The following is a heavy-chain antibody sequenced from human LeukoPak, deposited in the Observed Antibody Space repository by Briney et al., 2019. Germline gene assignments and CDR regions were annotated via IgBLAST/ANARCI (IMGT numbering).Heavy chain of an antibody. Sequence: QPGGSLRLSCAASGFTFSSYAMSWVRQAPGKGLVWVSRINSDGSSTSYADSVKGRFTISRDNAKNTLYLQMNSLRAEDTAVYYCARVLGLVPTEPFDYWGQGTLVTVSS. V-gene: IGHV3-74*01. D-gene: IGHD3/OR15-3a*01. J-gene: IGHJ4*02. CDR1: GFTFSSYA. CDR3: ARVLGLVPTEPFDY. CDR2: INSDGSST.